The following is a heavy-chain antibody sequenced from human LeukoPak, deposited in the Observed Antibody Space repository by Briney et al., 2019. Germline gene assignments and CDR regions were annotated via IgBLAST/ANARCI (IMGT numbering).Heavy chain of an antibody. V-gene: IGHV3-21*06. CDR3: ATETNGRHYDY. Sequence: GGSLRLSCTASGLTFSTSGFNWVRQAPGKGLEWVASIGPTGSDRYHADSIKGRCTISRDNANHFLYLQMNSLRAEDTAVYYCATETNGRHYDYWGQGTLLTVSS. CDR1: GLTFSTSG. CDR2: IGPTGSDR. J-gene: IGHJ4*02. D-gene: IGHD1-14*01.